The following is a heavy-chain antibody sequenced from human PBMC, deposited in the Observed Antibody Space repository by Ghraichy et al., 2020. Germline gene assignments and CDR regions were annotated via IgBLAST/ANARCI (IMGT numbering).Heavy chain of an antibody. J-gene: IGHJ5*02. CDR2: VYDSGST. V-gene: IGHV4-39*01. CDR3: ARRRNDYGDYTRFDP. D-gene: IGHD4-17*01. CDR1: GGSISSSNCY. Sequence: SQTLSLTCTVSGGSISSSNCYWGWIRQPPGKGLEWIGSVYDSGSTYNNPSLKSRVTISVDTSKNQFSLNLRSVTAADTAVYYCARRRNDYGDYTRFDPRGQGTLVTVSS.